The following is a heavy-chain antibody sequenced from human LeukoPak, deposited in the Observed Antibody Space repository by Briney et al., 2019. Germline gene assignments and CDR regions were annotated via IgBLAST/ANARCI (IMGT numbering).Heavy chain of an antibody. V-gene: IGHV3-11*01. J-gene: IGHJ4*02. CDR1: GFSFSNAW. Sequence: GGSLRLSCAASGFSFSNAWMSWVRQAPGKGLEWVSYTSFSGNTISYADSVKGRFTFSRDNAKNSLFLQMNSLRAEDTAVYYCARGALTYYYDYWGQGTLVAVSS. D-gene: IGHD4/OR15-4a*01. CDR2: TSFSGNTI. CDR3: ARGALTYYYDY.